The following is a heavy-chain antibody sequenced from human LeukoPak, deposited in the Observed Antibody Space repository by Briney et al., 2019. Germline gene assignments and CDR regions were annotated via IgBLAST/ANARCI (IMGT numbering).Heavy chain of an antibody. J-gene: IGHJ5*02. CDR1: GFTFSSYW. D-gene: IGHD4-17*01. Sequence: PGGSLRLSCAASGFTFSSYWMSWVRQAPGKGLEWVANIKQDGSEKYYVDSVKGRFTISRDNAKNSSYLQMNSLRAEDMAVYYCARGASTVTARGVFDPWGQGTLVTVSS. CDR2: IKQDGSEK. V-gene: IGHV3-7*01. CDR3: ARGASTVTARGVFDP.